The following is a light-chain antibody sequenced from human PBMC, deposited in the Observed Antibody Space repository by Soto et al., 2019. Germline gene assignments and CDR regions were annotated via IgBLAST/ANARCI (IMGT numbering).Light chain of an antibody. Sequence: SVLTQPASVSGSPGQSITISCTGTSSDVGGYNYVSWYQQHPGKAPKFMIYDVSNRPSGVSTRFSGSKSGNTASLTISGLQAEDEADYYCNSYTTSNTRQIVFGTGTKVT. V-gene: IGLV2-14*01. J-gene: IGLJ1*01. CDR2: DVS. CDR1: SSDVGGYNY. CDR3: NSYTTSNTRQIV.